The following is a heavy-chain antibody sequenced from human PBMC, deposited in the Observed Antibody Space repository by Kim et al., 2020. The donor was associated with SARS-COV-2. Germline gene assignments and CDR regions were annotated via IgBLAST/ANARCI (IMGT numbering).Heavy chain of an antibody. J-gene: IGHJ5*02. CDR1: GGSFSGYY. CDR3: ARGRGSYSSSWTRFDP. D-gene: IGHD6-13*01. Sequence: SETLSLTCAVYGGSFSGYYWSWIRQPPGKGLEWIGEINHSGSTNYNPSLKSRVTISVDTSKNQFSLKLSSVTAADTAVYYCARGRGSYSSSWTRFDPWGQGTLVTVSS. CDR2: INHSGST. V-gene: IGHV4-34*01.